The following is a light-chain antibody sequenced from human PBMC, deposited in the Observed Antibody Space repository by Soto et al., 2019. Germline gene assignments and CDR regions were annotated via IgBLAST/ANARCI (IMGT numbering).Light chain of an antibody. CDR2: EVT. V-gene: IGLV2-8*01. Sequence: QSVLTQPPSASGSPGQSVTISCTGTGSDVGAYNYVSWYQHHPDKAPKLMIYEVTRRPSGVPDRFSGSKSGNTASLTVSGLQAEDEADYYCSSYAGSNNFVVFGGGTKLTVL. CDR3: SSYAGSNNFVV. J-gene: IGLJ2*01. CDR1: GSDVGAYNY.